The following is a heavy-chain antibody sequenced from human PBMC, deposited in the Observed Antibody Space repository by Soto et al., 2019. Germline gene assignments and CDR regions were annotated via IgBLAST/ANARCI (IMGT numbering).Heavy chain of an antibody. CDR3: ARERGTDWIRSFDI. J-gene: IGHJ3*02. CDR2: VYYSGST. V-gene: IGHV4-61*01. D-gene: IGHD1-1*01. Sequence: QVQLQESGPGLVKPSETLSLTCTVSGGSVSSDIYYWSWIRLPPGKGLEWIGYVYYSGSTNYNPSLESRVTISVDTSKNQFSLTLSSVAAADTALYFCARERGTDWIRSFDIWGQGTMVTVSS. CDR1: GGSVSSDIYY.